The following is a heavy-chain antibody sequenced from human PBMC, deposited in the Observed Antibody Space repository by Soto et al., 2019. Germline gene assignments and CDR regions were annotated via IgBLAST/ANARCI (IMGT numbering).Heavy chain of an antibody. CDR1: PLTFCSYW. Sequence: GLTMRLSCAVCPLTFCSYWRSWVRQALGKGLEWVANIKQDGSEKYYVDSVKGRFTISRDNAKNSLYLQMNSLTAEDTAVFYCAREVCSGTRCSRDGAFDIWGQGTMVTVSS. J-gene: IGHJ3*02. D-gene: IGHD2-2*01. CDR3: AREVCSGTRCSRDGAFDI. CDR2: IKQDGSEK. V-gene: IGHV3-7*01.